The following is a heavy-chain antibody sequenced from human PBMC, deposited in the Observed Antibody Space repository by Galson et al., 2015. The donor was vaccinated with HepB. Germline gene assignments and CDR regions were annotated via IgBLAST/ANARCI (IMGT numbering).Heavy chain of an antibody. J-gene: IGHJ4*02. D-gene: IGHD6-19*01. V-gene: IGHV3-30*03. CDR2: ISYGSHK. Sequence: SLRLSCAASGLIFSNYGMHWVRQAPGKGLEWVAAISYGSHKYHADSVRGRFTISRDNSKNTLYLQMNGLSADDTAVYYCARDPREQWLVPTFLFDSWGQGTLVTVSS. CDR3: ARDPREQWLVPTFLFDS. CDR1: GLIFSNYG.